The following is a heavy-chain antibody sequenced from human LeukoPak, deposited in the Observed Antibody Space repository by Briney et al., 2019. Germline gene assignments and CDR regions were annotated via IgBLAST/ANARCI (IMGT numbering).Heavy chain of an antibody. CDR1: GGSISSGGYY. V-gene: IGHV4-31*03. CDR2: IYYSGST. D-gene: IGHD3-10*01. J-gene: IGHJ4*02. Sequence: SQTLSLTCTVSGGSISSGGYYWSWIRQHPGKGLEWIGYIYYSGSTYYNPSLKSRVTISVDTSKNQFSLKLSSVTAADTAVYYCARATDYGSGSYFRYYFDYWGQGTLVTVSS. CDR3: ARATDYGSGSYFRYYFDY.